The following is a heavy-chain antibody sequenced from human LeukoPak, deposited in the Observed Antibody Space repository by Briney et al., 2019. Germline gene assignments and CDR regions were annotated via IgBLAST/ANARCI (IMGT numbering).Heavy chain of an antibody. Sequence: GGSLRLSCAASGFTFSDYSMNWVRQAPGRGLEWVSYISSSSATTYYADSVKGRFTISRDNAKNSLYLQMNSLRDEDTAVYYCGKYGSSSTCYPDYWGQGTLVTVSS. CDR3: GKYGSSSTCYPDY. CDR1: GFTFSDYS. J-gene: IGHJ4*02. CDR2: ISSSSATT. V-gene: IGHV3-48*02. D-gene: IGHD2-2*01.